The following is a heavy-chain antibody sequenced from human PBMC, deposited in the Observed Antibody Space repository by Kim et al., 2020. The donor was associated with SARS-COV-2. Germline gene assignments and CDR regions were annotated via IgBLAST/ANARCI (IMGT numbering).Heavy chain of an antibody. J-gene: IGHJ4*02. CDR3: ARDRGTYRAFDY. CDR1: GFTFSSYA. V-gene: IGHV3-23*01. D-gene: IGHD1-26*01. CDR2: ITSGGST. Sequence: GGSLRLSCAASGFTFSSYAMTWVRQAPGKGLEWVSAITSGGSTFYADSVKGRFTISRDNSQNTLYLQTNSLRAEDTAVYFCARDRGTYRAFDYWGQGTL.